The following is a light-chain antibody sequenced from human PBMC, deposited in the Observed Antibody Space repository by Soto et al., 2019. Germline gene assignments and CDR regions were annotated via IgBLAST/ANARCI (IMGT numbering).Light chain of an antibody. CDR2: EVS. Sequence: DVVMTQTPLSLSVAPGRPASISCKSSQSLLHITGETFLFWYLQKPGQSPQLLIYEVSTRVSGVPARFSGSGSGTDFTLEISRVETDDVGIYYCMQRTQLPPTFGQGTRLEIK. CDR1: QSLLHITGETF. V-gene: IGKV2D-29*02. J-gene: IGKJ5*01. CDR3: MQRTQLPPT.